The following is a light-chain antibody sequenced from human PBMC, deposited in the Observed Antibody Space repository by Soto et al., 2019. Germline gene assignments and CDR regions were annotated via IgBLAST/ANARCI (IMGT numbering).Light chain of an antibody. J-gene: IGKJ4*01. Sequence: EIVMTQSPATLSVSPAERAALSCRASQSVSSNLAWYQQKPGQAPRLLILDASTRATGVPPRFSGSKSGTDFTLTISRLEPEDFAVYYCQQRRTWPLTFGGGTKVDIK. CDR3: QQRRTWPLT. CDR1: QSVSSN. CDR2: DAS. V-gene: IGKV3D-15*01.